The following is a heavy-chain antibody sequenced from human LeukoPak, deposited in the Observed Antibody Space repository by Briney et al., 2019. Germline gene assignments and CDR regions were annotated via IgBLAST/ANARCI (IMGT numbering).Heavy chain of an antibody. J-gene: IGHJ4*02. V-gene: IGHV1-24*01. CDR3: ATGRELWGPYYFDY. D-gene: IGHD1-26*01. Sequence: ASVKVSCKVSGYTLTELSMHWVRQAPGKGLERMGGFDPEDGETIYAQKFQGRVTMTEDTSTDTAYMELSSLRSEDTAVYYCATGRELWGPYYFDYWGQGTLVTVSS. CDR2: FDPEDGET. CDR1: GYTLTELS.